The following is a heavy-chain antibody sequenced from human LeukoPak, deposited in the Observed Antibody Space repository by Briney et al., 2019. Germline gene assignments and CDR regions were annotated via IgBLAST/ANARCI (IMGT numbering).Heavy chain of an antibody. Sequence: ASVKVSCKASGYTFTGYYMHWVRQAPGQGLEWMGWINPNSGGTNYAQKFQGRVTMTRDTSISAVYMELSRLRSDDTAVYYCARDGTGVYNLVQYWGQGTLVTVFS. CDR2: INPNSGGT. D-gene: IGHD5-24*01. V-gene: IGHV1-2*02. CDR1: GYTFTGYY. J-gene: IGHJ4*02. CDR3: ARDGTGVYNLVQY.